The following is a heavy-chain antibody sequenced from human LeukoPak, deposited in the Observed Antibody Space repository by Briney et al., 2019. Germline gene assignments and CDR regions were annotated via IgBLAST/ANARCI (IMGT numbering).Heavy chain of an antibody. CDR2: ISPNSGGT. CDR3: ARALGDFWSNYYYYYGMDV. D-gene: IGHD3-3*01. CDR1: GYTFTGYY. J-gene: IGHJ6*02. Sequence: ASVKVSCKASGYTFTGYYMHWVRQAPGQGLEWMGWISPNSGGTNYAQKFQGRVTMTRDTSISTAYMELSRLRSDDTAVYYCARALGDFWSNYYYYYGMDVWGQGTTVTVSS. V-gene: IGHV1-2*02.